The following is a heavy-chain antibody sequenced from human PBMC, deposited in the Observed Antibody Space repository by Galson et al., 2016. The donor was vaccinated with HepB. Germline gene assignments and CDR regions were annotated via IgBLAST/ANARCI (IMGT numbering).Heavy chain of an antibody. CDR1: GDSVSSNSVA. V-gene: IGHV6-1*01. D-gene: IGHD6-13*01. Sequence: CAISGDSVSSNSVAWNWIRQSPLRGLEWLGRTYYRSKWYNDYAVSVKSRITINPDTTKNQFSLQLNSVTPEDTAVYYCARTWHSSFDYWSQGTLVTVSS. J-gene: IGHJ4*02. CDR3: ARTWHSSFDY. CDR2: TYYRSKWYN.